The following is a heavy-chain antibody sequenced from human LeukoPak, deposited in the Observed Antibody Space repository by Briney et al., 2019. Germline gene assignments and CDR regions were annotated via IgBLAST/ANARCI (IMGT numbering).Heavy chain of an antibody. V-gene: IGHV7-4-1*02. J-gene: IGHJ5*02. CDR3: ARLARITMIVTPRNWFDP. CDR2: INTNTGNP. D-gene: IGHD3-22*01. CDR1: GYTFTGYY. Sequence: GASVKVSCKASGYTFTGYYMHWVRQAPGQGLEWMGWINTNTGNPTYAQGFTGRFVFSLDTSVSTAYLQISSLKAEDTAVYYCARLARITMIVTPRNWFDPWGQGTLVTVSS.